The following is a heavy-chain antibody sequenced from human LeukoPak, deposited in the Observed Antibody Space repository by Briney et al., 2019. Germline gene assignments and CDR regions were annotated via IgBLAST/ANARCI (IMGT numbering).Heavy chain of an antibody. V-gene: IGHV4-59*01. Sequence: PSETLSLTCAVSGGSISPYYWMWIRQPPGKGLEWIGYISYSGSTSFNPSLKSRVTISLDTSTNQVSLKLRSVTAADTAVYYCARAGSYRLTTTLWGQGTLVTVFS. CDR3: ARAGSYRLTTTL. D-gene: IGHD4-17*01. CDR2: ISYSGST. J-gene: IGHJ4*02. CDR1: GGSISPYY.